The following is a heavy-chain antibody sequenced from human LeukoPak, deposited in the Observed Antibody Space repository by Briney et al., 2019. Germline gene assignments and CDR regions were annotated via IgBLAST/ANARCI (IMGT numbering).Heavy chain of an antibody. Sequence: SVKVSCKASGGTFSSYAISWVRQAPGQGLEWMGGIIPIFGTANYAQKFQGRVTITTDESTSTAYMGLSSLRSEDTAVYYCARVRSYPQGGLDYWGQGTLVTVSS. V-gene: IGHV1-69*05. CDR3: ARVRSYPQGGLDY. J-gene: IGHJ4*02. CDR1: GGTFSSYA. D-gene: IGHD1-26*01. CDR2: IIPIFGTA.